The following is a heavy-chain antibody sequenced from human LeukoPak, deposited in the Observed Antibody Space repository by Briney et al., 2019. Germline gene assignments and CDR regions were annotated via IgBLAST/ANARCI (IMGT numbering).Heavy chain of an antibody. V-gene: IGHV3-23*01. Sequence: PGGSLRLSCAASGFAFSTYAMSWVRQAPGKGLEWVSATSGNGAKTFYADSVKGRFTISRDSSKNTLYLQMNSLRTEDTAVYYCVTQDCSGGSCYLDYWGQGTLVTVSS. CDR1: GFAFSTYA. J-gene: IGHJ4*02. D-gene: IGHD2-15*01. CDR3: VTQDCSGGSCYLDY. CDR2: TSGNGAKT.